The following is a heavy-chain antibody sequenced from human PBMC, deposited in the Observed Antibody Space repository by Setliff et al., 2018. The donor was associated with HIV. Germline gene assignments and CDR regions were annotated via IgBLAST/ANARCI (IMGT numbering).Heavy chain of an antibody. CDR1: GVSISGHF. Sequence: SETLSLTCFVSGVSISGHFWGWIRQPPGKGLEWIGYIYTSGTTEYNPSLRSRVTISVDTSKNQFSLKVNSVTAADTAVYYCARSPRIGVAGEFEYWGQGTLVTVSS. V-gene: IGHV4-4*09. J-gene: IGHJ4*02. CDR2: IYTSGTT. CDR3: ARSPRIGVAGEFEY. D-gene: IGHD6-19*01.